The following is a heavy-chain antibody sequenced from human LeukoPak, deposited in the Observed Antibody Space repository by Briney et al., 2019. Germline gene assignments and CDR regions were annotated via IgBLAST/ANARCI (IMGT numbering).Heavy chain of an antibody. Sequence: SETLSLTCTVPGGSISSYYWSWIRQPPGKGLEWIGEINHSGSTNYNPSLKSRVTISVDTSKNQFSLKLSSVTAADTAVYYCARARYCSSTSGPDNDYWGQGTLVTVSS. D-gene: IGHD2-2*01. J-gene: IGHJ4*02. V-gene: IGHV4-34*01. CDR3: ARARYCSSTSGPDNDY. CDR1: GGSISSYY. CDR2: INHSGST.